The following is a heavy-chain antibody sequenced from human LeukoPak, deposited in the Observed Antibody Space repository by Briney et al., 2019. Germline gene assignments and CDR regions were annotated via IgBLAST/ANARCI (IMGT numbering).Heavy chain of an antibody. Sequence: GGSLRLSCAASGFTFSSYAMSWVRQAPGKGLEWVSAISGSGGSTYYADSVKGRFTISRDNSKNTLYLQMNSLRAEDTAVYYCAKDYTPGKELVRPFDYWGQGTLVTVSS. D-gene: IGHD6-13*01. CDR2: ISGSGGST. CDR1: GFTFSSYA. CDR3: AKDYTPGKELVRPFDY. V-gene: IGHV3-23*01. J-gene: IGHJ4*02.